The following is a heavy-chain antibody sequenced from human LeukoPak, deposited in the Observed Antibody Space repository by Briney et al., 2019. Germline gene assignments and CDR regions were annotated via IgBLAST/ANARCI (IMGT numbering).Heavy chain of an antibody. Sequence: GRSLRLSCAASGFTFSSYAMHWVRQAPGKGLEWVAVISYDGSNKYYADSVKGRFTISRDNSKNTLYLQMHSLRAEDTAVYYCARDGQLYYDYVWGSYLDYWGQGTLVTVSS. CDR1: GFTFSSYA. V-gene: IGHV3-30-3*01. CDR2: ISYDGSNK. CDR3: ARDGQLYYDYVWGSYLDY. J-gene: IGHJ4*02. D-gene: IGHD3-16*02.